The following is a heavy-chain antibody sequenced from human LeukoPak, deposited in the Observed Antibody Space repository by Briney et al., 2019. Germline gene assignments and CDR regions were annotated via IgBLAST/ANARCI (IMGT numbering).Heavy chain of an antibody. D-gene: IGHD4-17*01. CDR2: ISSSGSTI. CDR3: ARTEDDYGDYETYYYYMDV. V-gene: IGHV3-48*03. Sequence: QAGGSLRLSCAASGFTFSSYEMNWVRQAPGKGLEWVSYISSSGSTIYYADSVKGRFTISRDNAINSLYLQMNSLRAEDTAVYYCARTEDDYGDYETYYYYMDVWGKGTTVTVSS. J-gene: IGHJ6*03. CDR1: GFTFSSYE.